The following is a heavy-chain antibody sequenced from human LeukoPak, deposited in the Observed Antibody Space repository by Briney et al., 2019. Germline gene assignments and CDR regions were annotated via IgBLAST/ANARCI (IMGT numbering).Heavy chain of an antibody. Sequence: SETLSLTCIVSGGSISNYYWSWIRQPPGRRPEWIGYYYNSGDTNYNPSLKSRVTISVDRSKNQFSLKLSSVTAADTAVYYCARGGGSSPSYWGQGTLVTVSS. CDR2: YYNSGDT. D-gene: IGHD6-6*01. CDR1: GGSISNYY. J-gene: IGHJ4*02. V-gene: IGHV4-59*12. CDR3: ARGGGSSPSY.